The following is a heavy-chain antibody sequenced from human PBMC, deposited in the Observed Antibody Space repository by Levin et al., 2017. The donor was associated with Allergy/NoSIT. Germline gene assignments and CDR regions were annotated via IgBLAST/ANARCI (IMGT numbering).Heavy chain of an antibody. CDR2: IYYSGST. CDR3: ARRGSSGWYARGDFDY. Sequence: SQTLSLTCTVSGGSISSSSYYWGWIRQPPGKGLEWIGSIYYSGSTYYNPSLKSRVTISVDTSKNQFSLKLSSVTAADTAVYYCARRGSSGWYARGDFDYWGQGTLVTVSS. CDR1: GGSISSSSYY. J-gene: IGHJ4*02. D-gene: IGHD6-19*01. V-gene: IGHV4-39*01.